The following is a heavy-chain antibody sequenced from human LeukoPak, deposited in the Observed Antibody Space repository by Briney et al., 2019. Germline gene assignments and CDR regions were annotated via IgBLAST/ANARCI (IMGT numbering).Heavy chain of an antibody. V-gene: IGHV4-59*08. CDR3: ARHLGTFDY. J-gene: IGHJ4*02. CDR2: IYYSGST. Sequence: PSETLSLTCTVSGVSISSYYWSWIRQPPGKGLEWIGYIYYSGSTNYNPSLKSRVTISVDTSKNQFSLKLSSVTAADTAVYYCARHLGTFDYWGQGTLVTVSS. CDR1: GVSISSYY.